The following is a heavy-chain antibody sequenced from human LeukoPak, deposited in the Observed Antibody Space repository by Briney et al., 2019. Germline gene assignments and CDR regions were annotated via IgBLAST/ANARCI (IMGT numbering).Heavy chain of an antibody. CDR1: GFTFSSYA. J-gene: IGHJ4*02. Sequence: GGSLRLSCAASGFTFSSYAMNWVRKAPGKGLEWVSAISGSGGSTYYADSVKGRFTISRDNSKNTLYLQMNSLRAEYTAVYYCAKDAPVNIVVVPAANSWGQGTLVTVSS. CDR3: AKDAPVNIVVVPAANS. CDR2: ISGSGGST. D-gene: IGHD2-2*01. V-gene: IGHV3-23*01.